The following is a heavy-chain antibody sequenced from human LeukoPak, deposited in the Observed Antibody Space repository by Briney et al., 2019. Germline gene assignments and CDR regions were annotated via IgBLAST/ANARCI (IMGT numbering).Heavy chain of an antibody. V-gene: IGHV3-7*01. CDR1: GFTFDNYW. J-gene: IGHJ3*02. Sequence: GGSLRLSCEASGFTFDNYWMSWVRQAPGKGLEWVANIKQDGSEKYYVDSVKGRFTISRDNAKNSLFLQMNSLGAEDMAVYYCAVYSSGRYNTFDIWGQGTMVTVSS. CDR2: IKQDGSEK. CDR3: AVYSSGRYNTFDI. D-gene: IGHD6-19*01.